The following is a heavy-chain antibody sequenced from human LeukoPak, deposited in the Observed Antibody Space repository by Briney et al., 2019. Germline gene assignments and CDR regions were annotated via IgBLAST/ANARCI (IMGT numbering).Heavy chain of an antibody. CDR2: IRYDGSNK. CDR1: GFTFSSYG. D-gene: IGHD2-21*01. CDR3: AKEEVSHIVVVIQGFDY. V-gene: IGHV3-30*02. J-gene: IGHJ4*02. Sequence: QPGGSLRLSCAASGFTFSSYGVHWVRQAPGKGLEWVAFIRYDGSNKYYADSAKGRFTISRDNSKNTLYLQMNSLRAEDTAVYYCAKEEVSHIVVVIQGFDYWGQGTLVTVSS.